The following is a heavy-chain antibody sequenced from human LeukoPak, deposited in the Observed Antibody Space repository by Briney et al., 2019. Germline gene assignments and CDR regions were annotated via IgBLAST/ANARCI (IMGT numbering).Heavy chain of an antibody. J-gene: IGHJ6*02. CDR2: IKQDGSEK. Sequence: PGGSLRLSCAASGFTFSSYWVSWVRQAPGKGLEWVANIKQDGSEKYYVDSVKGRFTISRDNAKNSLYLQMNSLRAEDTAVYYCARASGDYGSGSYPDYYYYYGMDVWGQGTTVTVSS. CDR1: GFTFSSYW. CDR3: ARASGDYGSGSYPDYYYYYGMDV. V-gene: IGHV3-7*01. D-gene: IGHD3-10*01.